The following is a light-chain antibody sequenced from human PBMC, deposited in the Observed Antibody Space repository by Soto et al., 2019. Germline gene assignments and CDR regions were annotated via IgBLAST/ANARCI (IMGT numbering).Light chain of an antibody. V-gene: IGKV1-5*01. J-gene: IGKJ1*01. CDR3: QQYKSFWT. CDR1: QSIGTW. Sequence: DIQMTQSPSTLSASVGDGVTITCRASQSIGTWLAWYQQKPGKAPKVLIYDVSSVKSWVPSRFSASASATEFTLSISSLQPDDFATYYCQQYKSFWTFGQGTKVEIK. CDR2: DVS.